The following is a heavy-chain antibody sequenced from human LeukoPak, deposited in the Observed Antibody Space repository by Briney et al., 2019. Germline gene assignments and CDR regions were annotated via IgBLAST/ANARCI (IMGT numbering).Heavy chain of an antibody. J-gene: IGHJ4*02. CDR2: FYSGGST. CDR3: AGNRDGYNYFHY. Sequence: PSETLSLTCTVSGGSISSSSYYWGWIRQPPGKGLEWVSVFYSGGSTYYAGSVKGRFIISRDNSKNTLYLQMNSLRAEDTAVYYCAGNRDGYNYFHYWGQGALVTVSS. CDR1: GGSISSSSYY. V-gene: IGHV3-66*01. D-gene: IGHD5-24*01.